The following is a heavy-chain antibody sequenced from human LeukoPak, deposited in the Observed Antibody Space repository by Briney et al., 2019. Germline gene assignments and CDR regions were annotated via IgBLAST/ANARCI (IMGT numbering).Heavy chain of an antibody. CDR2: ISGYNGNT. J-gene: IGHJ5*02. D-gene: IGHD4-23*01. CDR3: ARDNSVEDTAWWFDP. V-gene: IGHV1-18*01. CDR1: GYTFTTYN. Sequence: ASVKVSCKASGYTFTTYNINWVRQAPGQGLEWMGWISGYNGNTNYAQKFQGRVTMTRDMSTSTDYMELSSLRSEDTAVYYCARDNSVEDTAWWFDPWGQGTLVTVSS.